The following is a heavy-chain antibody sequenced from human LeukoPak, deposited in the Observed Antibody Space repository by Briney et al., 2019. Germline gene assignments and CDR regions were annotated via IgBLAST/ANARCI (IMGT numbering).Heavy chain of an antibody. J-gene: IGHJ6*03. Sequence: PSETLSLTCTVSGGSISSYYWSWIRQPAGKGLEWIGRIYTSGSTNYNPSLRSRVTISVEKSKNQFSLRLRCVTAADTAVYYCARTIFFAYYYYYMDVWGKGTTVTISS. CDR1: GGSISSYY. D-gene: IGHD3-9*01. CDR2: IYTSGST. V-gene: IGHV4-4*07. CDR3: ARTIFFAYYYYYMDV.